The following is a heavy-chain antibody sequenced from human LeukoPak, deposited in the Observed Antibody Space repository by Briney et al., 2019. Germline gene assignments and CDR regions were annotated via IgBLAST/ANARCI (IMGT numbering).Heavy chain of an antibody. D-gene: IGHD3-16*01. CDR2: INHSGST. Sequence: SETLSLTCAVYGGSFSGYYWSWIRQPPGKGLEWIGEINHSGSTNYNPSLKSRVTISVDTSKNQFSLKLSSVTAADTAVYYCARCWIMITFGGVTDYWGQGTLVTVSS. V-gene: IGHV4-34*01. CDR1: GGSFSGYY. J-gene: IGHJ4*02. CDR3: ARCWIMITFGGVTDY.